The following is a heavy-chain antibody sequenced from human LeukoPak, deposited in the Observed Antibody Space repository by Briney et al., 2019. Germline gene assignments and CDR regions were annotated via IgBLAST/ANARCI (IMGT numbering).Heavy chain of an antibody. CDR1: GFTFSSYA. J-gene: IGHJ4*02. Sequence: GGSLRLSCAASGFTFSSYAMHWVRQAPGKGLEWVAVISYDGSNKYHADSVKGRFTISRDNSKNTLYLQMNSLRAEDTAVYYCARDLYDSSGYHYWGQGTLVTVSS. CDR3: ARDLYDSSGYHY. D-gene: IGHD3-22*01. CDR2: ISYDGSNK. V-gene: IGHV3-30*04.